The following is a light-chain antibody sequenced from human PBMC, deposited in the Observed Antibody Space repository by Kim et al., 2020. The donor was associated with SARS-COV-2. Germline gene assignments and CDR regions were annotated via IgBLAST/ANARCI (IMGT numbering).Light chain of an antibody. J-gene: IGLJ3*02. CDR1: RSNIGSNT. V-gene: IGLV1-44*01. Sequence: ELTQPPSASGTPGQRVTISCSGSRSNIGSNTVNWYQHLPGTAPKVLMYTDNERPSGVPDRFSGYKSGTSASLVISALQSEDEADYYCAAWDDSLSGRVFGGGTQLTVL. CDR2: TDN. CDR3: AAWDDSLSGRV.